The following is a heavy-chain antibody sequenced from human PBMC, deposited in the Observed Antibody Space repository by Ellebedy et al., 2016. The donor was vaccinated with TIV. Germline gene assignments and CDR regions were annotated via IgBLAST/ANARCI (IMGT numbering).Heavy chain of an antibody. CDR1: GYDFSIYG. CDR2: ITVSSGKT. J-gene: IGHJ4*02. CDR3: ARTDLQSDY. Sequence: ASVKVSXXASGYDFSIYGISWVRQAPGQGLEWVGWITVSSGKTDYAQKFQDRVTMTTDTVTRTAYLELKSLKSDDTAAYYCARTDLQSDYWGQGTLVTVSS. V-gene: IGHV1-18*04. D-gene: IGHD5-24*01.